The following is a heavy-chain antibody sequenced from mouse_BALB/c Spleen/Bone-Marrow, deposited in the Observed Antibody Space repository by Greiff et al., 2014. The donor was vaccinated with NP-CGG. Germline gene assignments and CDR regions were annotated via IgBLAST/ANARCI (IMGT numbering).Heavy chain of an antibody. CDR1: GYAFTNYL. CDR2: INPGSGGA. J-gene: IGHJ2*01. CDR3: ARLGRYYFDY. Sequence: QVQLQQSGAELVRPGTAVNVSCKASGYAFTNYLIEWVKQRPGQGLEWIGVINPGSGGANYNEKFKGKATLTADKSSSTAYMQHSSLTSDDSAVYFCARLGRYYFDYWGQGTTLTVSS. V-gene: IGHV1-54*01.